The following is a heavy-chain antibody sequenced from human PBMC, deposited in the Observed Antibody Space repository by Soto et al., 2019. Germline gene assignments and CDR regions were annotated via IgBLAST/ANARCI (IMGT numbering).Heavy chain of an antibody. J-gene: IGHJ5*02. D-gene: IGHD3-10*01. CDR2: IYWDDDK. CDR3: AHSSGGFHSNWFDP. V-gene: IGHV2-5*02. CDR1: GFSLSTSGVG. Sequence: QITLKESGPTLVKPTQTLTLTCTFSGFSLSTSGVGVGWIRQPPGKALEWLALIYWDDDKRYSPSLKSRLTITKDTSKDQVVLTMTNMDPVDTATYYCAHSSGGFHSNWFDPWGQGTLVTVSS.